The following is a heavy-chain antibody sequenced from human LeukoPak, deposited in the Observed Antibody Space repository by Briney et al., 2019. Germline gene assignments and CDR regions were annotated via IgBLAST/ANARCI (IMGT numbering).Heavy chain of an antibody. V-gene: IGHV3-21*01. J-gene: IGHJ4*02. CDR3: ARWGLGPSFDS. Sequence: PGGSLRLSCAASGFIFNGYSMTWVRQAPGKGLEWVSYISGGSDYIYYTDSVKGRFTISRDNAKKSLYLQLNSLRVEDTAVYYCARWGLGPSFDSWGQGTLVTVSS. D-gene: IGHD1-26*01. CDR2: ISGGSDYI. CDR1: GFIFNGYS.